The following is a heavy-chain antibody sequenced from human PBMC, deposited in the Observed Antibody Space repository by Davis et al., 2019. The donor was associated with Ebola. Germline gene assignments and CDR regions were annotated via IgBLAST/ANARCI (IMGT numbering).Heavy chain of an antibody. CDR1: GFTFSSYS. D-gene: IGHD3-22*01. Sequence: GESLKISCAASGFTFSSYSMNWVRQAPGKGLEWVSSISSVSYYIYYADSLKGRFTISRDNAKNSLSLQMNSLRAEDTAVYYCARGGYYDDSGYSHAAFDIWGQGTMVTVSS. V-gene: IGHV3-21*01. CDR2: ISSVSYYI. CDR3: ARGGYYDDSGYSHAAFDI. J-gene: IGHJ3*02.